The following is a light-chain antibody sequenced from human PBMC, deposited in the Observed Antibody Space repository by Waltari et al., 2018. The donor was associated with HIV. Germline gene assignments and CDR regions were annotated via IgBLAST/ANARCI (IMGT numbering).Light chain of an antibody. CDR1: QNIGTS. J-gene: IGKJ1*01. CDR2: AAS. Sequence: DIQMTPSPPSLSASVGDRVTITCRASQNIGTSLNWYQQKAGKAPKVLIYAASDLESWAPSRFSGSGSGTDFTLTISSLQPEDFATYYCQQSYSWSFGQGTKVEIK. V-gene: IGKV1-39*01. CDR3: QQSYSWS.